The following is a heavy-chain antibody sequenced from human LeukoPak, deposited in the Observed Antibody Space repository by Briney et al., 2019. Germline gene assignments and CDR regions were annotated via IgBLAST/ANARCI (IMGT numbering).Heavy chain of an antibody. CDR2: ISWNSGSI. CDR1: GFTFDDYA. V-gene: IGHV3-9*01. J-gene: IGHJ4*02. D-gene: IGHD6-19*01. Sequence: QTGRSLRLSCAASGFTFDDYAMHWVRQTPGKGLEWVSSISWNSGSIGYADSVKGRFTISGDNAKNSLYLQMNSLRAEDTALYYCASLAVFDYWGQGTLVTVSS. CDR3: ASLAVFDY.